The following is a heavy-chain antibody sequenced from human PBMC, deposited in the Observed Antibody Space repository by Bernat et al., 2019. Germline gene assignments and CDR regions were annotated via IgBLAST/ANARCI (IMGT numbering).Heavy chain of an antibody. J-gene: IGHJ6*02. Sequence: EVQLLESGGGLVQPGGSLRLSCAASGFTFSYYAMSWVRQAPGKGLEWVSGMSGSTGSTYYADSVKGRFTISRDNAKNSLYLQMNSLRAEDTAVYYCARGRRWNPQKMKNYYYGMDVWGQGTTVTVSS. CDR3: ARGRRWNPQKMKNYYYGMDV. V-gene: IGHV3-23*01. D-gene: IGHD1-1*01. CDR2: MSGSTGST. CDR1: GFTFSYYA.